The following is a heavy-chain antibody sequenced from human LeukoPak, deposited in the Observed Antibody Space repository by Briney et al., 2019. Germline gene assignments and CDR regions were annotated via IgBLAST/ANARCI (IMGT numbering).Heavy chain of an antibody. CDR2: IYYSGST. Sequence: SETLSLTCTVSGGSISSSSYYWGWIRQPPGKGLEWIGSIYYSGSTYYNPSLKSRVTISVDTSKNQFSLKLSSVTAEDTAVYYCARGALYYMDVWGKGTTVTISS. V-gene: IGHV4-39*07. J-gene: IGHJ6*03. CDR1: GGSISSSSYY. CDR3: ARGALYYMDV.